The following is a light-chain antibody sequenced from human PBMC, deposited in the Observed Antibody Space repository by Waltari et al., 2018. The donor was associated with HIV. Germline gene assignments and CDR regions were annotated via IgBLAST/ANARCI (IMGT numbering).Light chain of an antibody. CDR1: NIGRRS. CDR2: YDI. V-gene: IGLV3-21*04. Sequence: SYMLTQPPSVSVAPGATARITCEGDNIGRRSVQWYQQKAGQAPGLVIYYDIDRPSGIPERFSGSSSGTTATLTISRVEAGDEADYYCQVWDGDSNHVVFGGGTKLTVL. CDR3: QVWDGDSNHVV. J-gene: IGLJ2*01.